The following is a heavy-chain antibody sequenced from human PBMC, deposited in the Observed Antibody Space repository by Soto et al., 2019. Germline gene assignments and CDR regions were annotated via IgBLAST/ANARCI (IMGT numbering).Heavy chain of an antibody. CDR2: IWYDGSNK. J-gene: IGHJ6*02. CDR1: GFTFSSYG. V-gene: IGHV3-33*01. Sequence: QVQLVESGGGVVQPGRSLSLSCAASGFTFSSYGIHWVRQAPGKGLEWVAVIWYDGSNKYYADSVKGRFTISRDNSKNTLYLQMNSLSAEDTAVYYCARGVLVRGIKYHGMDVWGQGTTVTVSS. D-gene: IGHD3-10*01. CDR3: ARGVLVRGIKYHGMDV.